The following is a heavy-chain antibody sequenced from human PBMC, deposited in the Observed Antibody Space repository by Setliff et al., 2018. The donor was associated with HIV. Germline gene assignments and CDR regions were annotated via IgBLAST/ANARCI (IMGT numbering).Heavy chain of an antibody. CDR2: IHAGNGYT. CDR3: ATVSHTNVAAHDAFDI. J-gene: IGHJ3*02. CDR1: GYTFTSYA. D-gene: IGHD6-19*01. V-gene: IGHV1-3*01. Sequence: ASVKVSCKASGYTFTSYAMHWVRQAPGQRLEWMGWIHAGNGYTKYSQKFQGRVTMTADTSTDTAYMELSSLRSEDTAVYYCATVSHTNVAAHDAFDIWGQGTMVTVSS.